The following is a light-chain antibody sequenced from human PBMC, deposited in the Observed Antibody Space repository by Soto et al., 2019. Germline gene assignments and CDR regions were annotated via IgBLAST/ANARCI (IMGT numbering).Light chain of an antibody. CDR3: HQYAWSPLT. CDR2: DAS. J-gene: IGKJ5*01. V-gene: IGKV3-20*01. Sequence: PGERATLSCRASQPVPSSYLAWYQQRPGQAPRLLIYDASSRATGIPDRFSGSESGTDFTLTISSLEPEDFAVYYCHQYAWSPLTFGQGTRLEIK. CDR1: QPVPSSY.